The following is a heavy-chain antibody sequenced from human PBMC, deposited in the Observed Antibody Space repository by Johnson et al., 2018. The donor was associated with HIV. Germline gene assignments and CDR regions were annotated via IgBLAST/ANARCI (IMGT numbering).Heavy chain of an antibody. CDR1: GFTFSDYY. J-gene: IGHJ3*02. Sequence: QVQLVESGGGLVKPGGSLRLSCAASGFTFSDYYISWIRQAPGKGLELISYISNGGSNIFYADSVKGRFTISRDNAKSSLYLQLNSLRAEDTAVYYCARDYQGIYDSTLRGGAFDIWGQGTMVTVSS. D-gene: IGHD3-22*01. V-gene: IGHV3-11*04. CDR2: ISNGGSNI. CDR3: ARDYQGIYDSTLRGGAFDI.